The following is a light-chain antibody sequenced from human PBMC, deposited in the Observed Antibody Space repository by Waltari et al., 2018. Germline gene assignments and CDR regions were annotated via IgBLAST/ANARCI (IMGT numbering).Light chain of an antibody. J-gene: IGLJ3*02. Sequence: HSVLTQSPSVSEAPRQRVTISCSGSSFNIGNNFVTWYQQLPGKPPKLLIYYDDRQPSGVSDRFSGSKSDTSASLAISGLQSDDEADYYCATWDDTLNGWVFGGGTKLTVL. CDR1: SFNIGNNF. CDR2: YDD. CDR3: ATWDDTLNGWV. V-gene: IGLV1-36*01.